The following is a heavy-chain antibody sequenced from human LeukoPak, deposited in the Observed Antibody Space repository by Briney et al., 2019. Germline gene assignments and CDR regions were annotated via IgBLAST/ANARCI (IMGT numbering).Heavy chain of an antibody. Sequence: PGGSLRLSCAASGFTFSSYAMSWVRLAPGKGVEWVSAISDSGGSTYYAESVKGRFTISRDNSKKTLYLQMNSLRAEDTAVYYCAKGALNYYDSSGFYTYFDYWGQGTLVTVSS. V-gene: IGHV3-23*01. CDR2: ISDSGGST. D-gene: IGHD3-22*01. CDR3: AKGALNYYDSSGFYTYFDY. J-gene: IGHJ4*02. CDR1: GFTFSSYA.